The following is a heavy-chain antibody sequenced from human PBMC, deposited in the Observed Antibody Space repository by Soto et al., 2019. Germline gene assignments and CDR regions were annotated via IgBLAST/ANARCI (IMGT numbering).Heavy chain of an antibody. CDR2: IGRSGETI. D-gene: IGHD6-6*01. CDR1: GFTFSSFE. V-gene: IGHV3-48*03. CDR3: ARDSRGGAARRPTFYY. J-gene: IGHJ4*02. Sequence: PGGSLRLSCVGSGFTFSSFEMNWVRQTPGEGLEWLSYIGRSGETIYYADSVKGRFTISRDNAKSSLFLQMNGLRDEDMGIYYCARDSRGGAARRPTFYYWGRGTLVTVSS.